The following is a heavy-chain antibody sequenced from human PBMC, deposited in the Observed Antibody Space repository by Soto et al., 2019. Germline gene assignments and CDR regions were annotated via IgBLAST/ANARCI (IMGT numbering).Heavy chain of an antibody. D-gene: IGHD6-19*01. CDR1: GGTFSSYT. V-gene: IGHV1-69*08. CDR2: IIPILGIA. J-gene: IGHJ4*02. Sequence: QVQLVQSGAEVKKPGSSVKVSCKASGGTFSSYTISWVRQAPGQGLEWMGRIIPILGIANYAQKFQGRVTITADKSTSTDYMELSSLRSEDTAVYYCAREVAVAGTGVDYWGQGTLVTVSS. CDR3: AREVAVAGTGVDY.